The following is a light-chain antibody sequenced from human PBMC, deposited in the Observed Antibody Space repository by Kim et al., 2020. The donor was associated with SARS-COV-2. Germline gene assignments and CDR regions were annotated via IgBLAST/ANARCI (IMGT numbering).Light chain of an antibody. CDR3: QQYNSHWT. CDR2: KAS. CDR1: QSISSW. Sequence: DIQMTQSPSTLSASVGDRVTITCRASQSISSWLAWYQQKPGKAPKLLIYKASSLESGVPSRFSGSVSGTEFTLTISSLQPDDFATYYCQQYNSHWTFGQGTKVDIK. J-gene: IGKJ1*01. V-gene: IGKV1-5*03.